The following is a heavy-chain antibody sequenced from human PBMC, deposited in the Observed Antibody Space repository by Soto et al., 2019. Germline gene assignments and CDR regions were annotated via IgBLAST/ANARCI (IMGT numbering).Heavy chain of an antibody. CDR3: AKGRALDYEWHASTYYYYMDV. D-gene: IGHD4-17*01. Sequence: GGSLRLSCAASGFTFSSYAMSWVRQAPGKGLEWVSAISGSGGSTYYADSVKGRFTISRDNSKNTLYLQMNSLRAEDTAVYYCAKGRALDYEWHASTYYYYMDVWGKGTTVTVSS. V-gene: IGHV3-23*01. CDR2: ISGSGGST. J-gene: IGHJ6*03. CDR1: GFTFSSYA.